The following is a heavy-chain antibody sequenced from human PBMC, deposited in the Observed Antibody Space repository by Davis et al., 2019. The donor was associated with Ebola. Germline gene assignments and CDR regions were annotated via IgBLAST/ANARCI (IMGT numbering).Heavy chain of an antibody. CDR3: ARDRGTLGFDY. J-gene: IGHJ4*02. Sequence: SQTLSLTCAISGDSVSSNSALWIWIRQFPSRGLEWLGRTYYRSKWYNDYAVSVKSRITINPDTSKNQFSLHLNSVTPEDTAVYYCARDRGTLGFDYWGQGTLVTVSS. D-gene: IGHD1-7*01. CDR1: GDSVSSNSAL. CDR2: TYYRSKWYN. V-gene: IGHV6-1*01.